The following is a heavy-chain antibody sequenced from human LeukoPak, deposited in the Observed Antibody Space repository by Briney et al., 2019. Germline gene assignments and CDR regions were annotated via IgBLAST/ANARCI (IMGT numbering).Heavy chain of an antibody. Sequence: ASVKVSCKASGYTFTGYYMHWVRQAPGQGLEWMGWINPNSGGTNYAQKFQGRVTMTRDTSISTAYMELSRLRSDDTAVYYCARDPGTDQGTDYWGQGTLVTVSS. CDR3: ARDPGTDQGTDY. J-gene: IGHJ4*02. V-gene: IGHV1-2*02. CDR1: GYTFTGYY. CDR2: INPNSGGT. D-gene: IGHD1-1*01.